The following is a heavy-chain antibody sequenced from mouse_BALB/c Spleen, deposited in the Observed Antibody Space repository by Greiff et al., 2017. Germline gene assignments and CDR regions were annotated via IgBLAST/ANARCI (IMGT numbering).Heavy chain of an antibody. D-gene: IGHD4-1*01. CDR2: ISTYYGDA. CDR3: ARGLGRYFDV. CDR1: GYTFTDYA. Sequence: QVQLQQSGAELVRPGVSVKISCKGSGYTFTDYAMHWVKQSHAKSLEWIGVISTYYGDASYNQKFKGKATMTVDKSSSTAYMELARLTSEDSAIYYCARGLGRYFDVWGAGTTVTVSS. V-gene: IGHV1S137*01. J-gene: IGHJ1*01.